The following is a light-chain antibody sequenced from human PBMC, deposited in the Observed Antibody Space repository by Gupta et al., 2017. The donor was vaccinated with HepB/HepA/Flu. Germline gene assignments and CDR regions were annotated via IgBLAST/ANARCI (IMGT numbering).Light chain of an antibody. V-gene: IGLV2-23*02. CDR3: CSYAGSSTYVV. CDR1: SSDVGSYNL. Sequence: QSALTQPASVSGSPGQSISISCTGTSSDVGSYNLVSWYQQHPGKAPKLMIYEVTERPSGVSNRFSGSKSGTTASLTISGLQAEDEADYYCCSYAGSSTYVVFGGGTKLTVL. CDR2: EVT. J-gene: IGLJ2*01.